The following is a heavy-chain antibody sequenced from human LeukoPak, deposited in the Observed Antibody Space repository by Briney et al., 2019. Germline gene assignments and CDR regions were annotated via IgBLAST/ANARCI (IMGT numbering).Heavy chain of an antibody. J-gene: IGHJ4*02. CDR3: AKGRGYCTGGSCYSDY. CDR1: GFTFNSYA. D-gene: IGHD2-15*01. CDR2: FDGDGSST. V-gene: IGHV3-23*01. Sequence: GGSLRLSCAASGFTFNSYAMTWVRQAPGKGLEWVSAFDGDGSSTHYADSVKGRFTISRDNSKNTLYLQMNSLRAEDTAIYYCAKGRGYCTGGSCYSDYWGQGTLVTVSS.